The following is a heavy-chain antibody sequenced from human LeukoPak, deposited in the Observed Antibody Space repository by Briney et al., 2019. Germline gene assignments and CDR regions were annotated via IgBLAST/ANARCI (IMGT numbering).Heavy chain of an antibody. CDR2: ISGSGGST. J-gene: IGHJ6*02. CDR3: ATLAAHYYGSAYGMDV. CDR1: GFTFSDYA. V-gene: IGHV3-23*01. D-gene: IGHD3-10*01. Sequence: GSLRLSCAASGFTFSDYAMSWVRQAPGKGLEWVSAISGSGGSTYYAASEKGRFTISRDNSKNTLSLQMNSRRAEDTAVYYFATLAAHYYGSAYGMDVRGQGTTVTVSS.